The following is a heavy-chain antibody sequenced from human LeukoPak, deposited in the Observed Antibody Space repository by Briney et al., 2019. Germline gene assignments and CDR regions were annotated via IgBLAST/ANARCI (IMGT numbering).Heavy chain of an antibody. J-gene: IGHJ4*02. D-gene: IGHD1-14*01. CDR2: ISYDGSNK. CDR1: GFTFSSYG. Sequence: QAGGSLRLSCAASGFTFSSYGMHWVRQAPGKGLEWVAAISYDGSNKYYADSVKGRFTISRDNSKNTLYLQMNSLRAEDTAVYYCAKDGQGLTYYFDYWGQGTLVTVSS. CDR3: AKDGQGLTYYFDY. V-gene: IGHV3-30*18.